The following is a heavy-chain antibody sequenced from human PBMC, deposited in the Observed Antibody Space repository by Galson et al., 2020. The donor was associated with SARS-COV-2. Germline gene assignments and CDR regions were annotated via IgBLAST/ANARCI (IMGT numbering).Heavy chain of an antibody. J-gene: IGHJ4*02. V-gene: IGHV4-39*07. D-gene: IGHD3-9*01. CDR1: GDSISTSSYY. CDR3: ARITTSYNFLTGYYSWGYYFDN. CDR2: IYNSGST. Sequence: ASETLSLSCTVSGDSISTSSYYWGWIRQPPGKGLEWIGSIYNSGSTHYNPSLKSRITISLDKSKNQFSLRLSSVTAADTAVYYCARITTSYNFLTGYYSWGYYFDNWGQGTLVTVSS.